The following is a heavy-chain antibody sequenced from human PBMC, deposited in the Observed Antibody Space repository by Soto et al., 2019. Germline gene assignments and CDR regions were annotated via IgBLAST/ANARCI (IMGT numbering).Heavy chain of an antibody. Sequence: SLTCTVSGGSISSYYWSWIRQPAGKGLEWIGRIYTSGSTNYNPSLKSRVTMSVDTSKNQFSLKLSSVTAADTAVYYCAREAVDYYDSSGYSFDYWGQGTLVTVSS. J-gene: IGHJ4*02. V-gene: IGHV4-4*07. CDR1: GGSISSYY. CDR2: IYTSGST. D-gene: IGHD3-22*01. CDR3: AREAVDYYDSSGYSFDY.